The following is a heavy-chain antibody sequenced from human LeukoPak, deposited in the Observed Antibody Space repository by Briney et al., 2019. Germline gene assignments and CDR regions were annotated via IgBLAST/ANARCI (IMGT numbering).Heavy chain of an antibody. J-gene: IGHJ5*02. CDR2: INHSGST. CDR3: ARVHHKKGVCYPCPNWFDP. V-gene: IGHV4-34*01. Sequence: SETLSLTCAVYGGSYNGYYWSWIRQPPGKGREGMGEINHSGSTNYNPPLKSRVTISVDTSKNQFSLTLSSVTAADTAVYYCARVHHKKGVCYPCPNWFDPWGQGTLVTVSS. CDR1: GGSYNGYY. D-gene: IGHD2-8*01.